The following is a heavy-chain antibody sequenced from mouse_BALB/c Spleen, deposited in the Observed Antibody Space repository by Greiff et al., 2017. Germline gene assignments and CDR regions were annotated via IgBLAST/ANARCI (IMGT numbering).Heavy chain of an antibody. V-gene: IGHV1-69*02. D-gene: IGHD2-3*01. J-gene: IGHJ2*01. CDR2: IDPSDSYT. CDR1: GYTFTSYW. CDR3: ARRIYDGYYFDY. Sequence: VQLQQPGAELVKPGASVKLSCKASGYTFTSYWMHWVKQRPGQGLEWIGEIDPSDSYTNYNQKFKGKATLTVDKSSSTAYMQLSSLTSEDSAVYYCARRIYDGYYFDYWGQGTTLTVSS.